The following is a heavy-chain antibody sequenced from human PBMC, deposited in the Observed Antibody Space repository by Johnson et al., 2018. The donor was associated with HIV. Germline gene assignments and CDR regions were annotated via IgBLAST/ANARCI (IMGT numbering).Heavy chain of an antibody. D-gene: IGHD1-14*01. Sequence: QMQLVESGGGVVQPGRSLRLSCAASGFTFSSYAMHWVRQAPGKGLEWVAVISYDGSNKFYADSVKGRFTISRDNSKNTLYLQMNSLRHEDTAVYYCARDQGELRRTHAFDIWGPGTMVTVSP. V-gene: IGHV3-30*04. J-gene: IGHJ3*02. CDR1: GFTFSSYA. CDR2: ISYDGSNK. CDR3: ARDQGELRRTHAFDI.